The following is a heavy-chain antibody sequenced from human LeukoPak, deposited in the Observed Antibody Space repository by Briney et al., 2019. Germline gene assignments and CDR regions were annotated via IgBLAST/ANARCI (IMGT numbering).Heavy chain of an antibody. CDR3: ARARLLRYYDWLLYHSNWFDP. Sequence: ASVKVSCKASGYTFTNYGISWVRQAPGQGLERMGWISAYNGNTNYAQKLQGRVTMTTDTSTSTAYMELRSLRSDDTAVYYCARARLLRYYDWLLYHSNWFDPWGQGTLVTVSS. D-gene: IGHD3-9*01. V-gene: IGHV1-18*01. CDR2: ISAYNGNT. J-gene: IGHJ5*02. CDR1: GYTFTNYG.